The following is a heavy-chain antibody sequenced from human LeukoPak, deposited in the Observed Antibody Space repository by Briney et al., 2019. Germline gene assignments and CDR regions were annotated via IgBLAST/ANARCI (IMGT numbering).Heavy chain of an antibody. D-gene: IGHD2-2*01. J-gene: IGHJ6*03. Sequence: GASVKVSCKASGFTFTSSAMQWVRQARGQRLEWIGWIVVGSGNTNYAQKFQERVTITRDMSTSTAYMELSSLRSEDTAVYYCAAASSLLKYQLLTYYYYYYMDVWGKGTTVTVSS. CDR1: GFTFTSSA. V-gene: IGHV1-58*02. CDR3: AAASSLLKYQLLTYYYYYYMDV. CDR2: IVVGSGNT.